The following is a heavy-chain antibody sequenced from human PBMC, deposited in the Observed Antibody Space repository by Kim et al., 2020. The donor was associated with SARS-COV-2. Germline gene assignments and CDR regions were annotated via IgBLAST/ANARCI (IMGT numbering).Heavy chain of an antibody. D-gene: IGHD3-3*01. Sequence: SETLSLTCTVSGGSISSYYWSWIRQPPGKGLEWIGYIYYSGSTNYNPSLKSRVTISVDTSKNQFSLKLSSVTAADTAAYYCARHILEWPSYYYYYMDVWG. V-gene: IGHV4-59*08. CDR2: IYYSGST. J-gene: IGHJ6*03. CDR3: ARHILEWPSYYYYYMDV. CDR1: GGSISSYY.